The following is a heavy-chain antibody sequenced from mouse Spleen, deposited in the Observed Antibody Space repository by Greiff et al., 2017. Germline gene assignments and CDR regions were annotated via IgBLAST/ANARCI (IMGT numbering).Heavy chain of an antibody. V-gene: IGHV1-69*01. Sequence: QVQLKQPGAELVMPGASVKLSCKASGYTFTSYWMHWVKQRPGQGLEWIGEIDPSDSYTNYNQKFKGKATLTVDKSSSTAYMQLSSLTSEDSAVYYCARRDYGSSYGGDFDYWGQGTTLTVSS. CDR2: IDPSDSYT. J-gene: IGHJ2*01. D-gene: IGHD1-1*01. CDR1: GYTFTSYW. CDR3: ARRDYGSSYGGDFDY.